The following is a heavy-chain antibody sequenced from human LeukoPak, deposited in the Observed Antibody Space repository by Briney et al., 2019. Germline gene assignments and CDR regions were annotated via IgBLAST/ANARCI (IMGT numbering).Heavy chain of an antibody. J-gene: IGHJ4*02. CDR1: SGSIGSDY. D-gene: IGHD3-16*01. Sequence: SETLSLTCTLSSGSIGSDYWGWIRQPAGKGLEWIGRIDSSGNTNYNPSLKSRVTMSVDTSNNQFSLKLSSVTAADTAVYYCARFKFRSHGMADYWGQGTLVTVSS. CDR3: ARFKFRSHGMADY. V-gene: IGHV4-4*07. CDR2: IDSSGNT.